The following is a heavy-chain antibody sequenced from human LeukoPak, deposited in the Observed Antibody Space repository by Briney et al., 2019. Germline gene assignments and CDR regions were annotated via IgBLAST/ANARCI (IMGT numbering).Heavy chain of an antibody. J-gene: IGHJ5*02. Sequence: ASVKVSCKASGYTFTSYGISWVRQAPGQGLEWMGWISAYNGNTNYAQKLQGRVTMTTDTSTSTAYMELRSLRSDDTGVYYCARDPLPPNIVVVPAATRNWFDPWGQGTLVTVSS. CDR2: ISAYNGNT. CDR1: GYTFTSYG. D-gene: IGHD2-2*01. CDR3: ARDPLPPNIVVVPAATRNWFDP. V-gene: IGHV1-18*01.